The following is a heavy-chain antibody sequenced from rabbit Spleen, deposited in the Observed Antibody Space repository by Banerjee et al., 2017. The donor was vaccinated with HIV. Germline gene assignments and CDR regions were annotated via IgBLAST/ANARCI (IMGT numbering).Heavy chain of an antibody. CDR2: IDPIFGTT. CDR1: GIDFSSSYW. Sequence: QSLEESGGGLVKPGGTLTLTCKASGIDFSSSYWMSWVRQAPGKGLEWIGYIDPIFGTTFYATWVNGRFTISSHNAQNTLYLQLNSLTATDMATYFCGRGAGNVGGNYLHLWGPGTLVTVS. V-gene: IGHV1S43*01. CDR3: GRGAGNVGGNYLHL. D-gene: IGHD1-1*01. J-gene: IGHJ6*01.